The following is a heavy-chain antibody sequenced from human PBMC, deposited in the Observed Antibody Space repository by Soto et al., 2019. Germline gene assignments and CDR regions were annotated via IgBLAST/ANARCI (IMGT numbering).Heavy chain of an antibody. V-gene: IGHV3-23*01. CDR2: ISGSDGST. D-gene: IGHD2-8*02. CDR1: GFTFNNYA. CDR3: VKDWTGDTCPCMDV. J-gene: IGHJ6*01. Sequence: EVQLLESGGGLVQPGGSLRLSCVASGFTFNNYAMTWVRQAPGKGLEWVSTISGSDGSTYYADSVKGRLTISRDNSKNALYLQMSSLRAEDTALYYCVKDWTGDTCPCMDVWGQGTTVTVSS.